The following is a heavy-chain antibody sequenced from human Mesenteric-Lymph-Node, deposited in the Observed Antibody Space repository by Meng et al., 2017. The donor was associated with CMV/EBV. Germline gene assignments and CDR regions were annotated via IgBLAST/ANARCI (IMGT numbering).Heavy chain of an antibody. CDR3: AKDMRRVYYYGMDV. CDR1: GFTVSSNY. Sequence: GESLKISCAASGFTVSSNYMSWVRQAPGKGLEWVSVIYSGGSTYYADSVKGRFTISRDNSKNTLYLQMNSLRAEDTAVYYCAKDMRRVYYYGMDVWGQGTTVTVSS. V-gene: IGHV3-53*01. CDR2: IYSGGST. D-gene: IGHD2-2*01. J-gene: IGHJ6*02.